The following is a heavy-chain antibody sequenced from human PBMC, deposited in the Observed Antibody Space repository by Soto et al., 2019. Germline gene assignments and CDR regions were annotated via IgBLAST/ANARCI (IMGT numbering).Heavy chain of an antibody. Sequence: ASVKVSCKASGYTFTNYGISWVRQAPGQGLEWMGWISAYNGNTNYAQRLQGRVTMTTDTSTSTAYMELRSLRSDDTAVYYCARAEYSSGWYDYWGQGTLVTVSS. CDR2: ISAYNGNT. V-gene: IGHV1-18*01. CDR1: GYTFTNYG. CDR3: ARAEYSSGWYDY. J-gene: IGHJ4*02. D-gene: IGHD6-19*01.